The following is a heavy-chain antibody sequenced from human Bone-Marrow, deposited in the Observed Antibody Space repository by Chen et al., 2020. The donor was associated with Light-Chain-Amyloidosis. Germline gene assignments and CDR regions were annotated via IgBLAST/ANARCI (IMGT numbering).Heavy chain of an antibody. CDR2: INPNSDST. J-gene: IGHJ6*02. CDR3: ARGLHCSNTNCYLEFYYNAMDV. CDR1: GYTFTGYH. D-gene: IGHD2-2*01. V-gene: IGHV1-2*02. Sequence: QVQLVQSGAEVKKPGASVKVSCEASGYTFTGYHMHWVRQAPGQGLEWMGWINPNSDSTIYAQKLQGRVTMTRDTSISTVYMELSGLRSDDTAVYYCARGLHCSNTNCYLEFYYNAMDVWGQGTTVTVSS.